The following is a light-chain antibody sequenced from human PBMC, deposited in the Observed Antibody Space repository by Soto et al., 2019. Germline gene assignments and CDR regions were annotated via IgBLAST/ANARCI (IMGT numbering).Light chain of an antibody. Sequence: QSVLTQPRSVSGSPGQSVTISCTGTNSDVGRYNFVSWYQQLPGKAPKLLISAVSQRPSGVPDRFSGSKSGNTASLTISGLQADDEADYFCYSYTDSDIWVFGGGTKVTVL. J-gene: IGLJ3*02. V-gene: IGLV2-11*01. CDR2: AVS. CDR1: NSDVGRYNF. CDR3: YSYTDSDIWV.